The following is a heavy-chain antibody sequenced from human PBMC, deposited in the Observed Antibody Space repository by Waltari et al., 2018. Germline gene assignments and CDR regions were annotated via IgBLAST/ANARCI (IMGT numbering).Heavy chain of an antibody. D-gene: IGHD4-17*01. CDR1: GYTFTGYY. Sequence: QVHLVQSGAEVKKPGASVKVSCKASGYTFTGYYRQWGRRAPGQGLEWMGRINPNSGDTNYAQKFQGRVTLTRDTSSNTAYMELSSLKSDDTAVYYCARDLGSDYGNRDYWGQGTLVTVPS. CDR3: ARDLGSDYGNRDY. CDR2: INPNSGDT. V-gene: IGHV1-2*06. J-gene: IGHJ4*02.